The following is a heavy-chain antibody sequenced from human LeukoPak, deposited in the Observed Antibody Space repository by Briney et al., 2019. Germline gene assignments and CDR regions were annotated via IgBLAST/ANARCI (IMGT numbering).Heavy chain of an antibody. D-gene: IGHD6-19*01. CDR2: ISPNGGTK. CDR3: SKLAVASADS. V-gene: IGHV3-48*03. CDR1: GFSFSDYE. Sequence: GSLRLSCATSGFSFSDYEMNWVRQSPAKGLEWVSNISPNGGTKYYAGSVKGRFTISRDNAKNSLYLQMNSLRAEDTGVYFCSKLAVASADSWGQGTLVTVSS. J-gene: IGHJ4*02.